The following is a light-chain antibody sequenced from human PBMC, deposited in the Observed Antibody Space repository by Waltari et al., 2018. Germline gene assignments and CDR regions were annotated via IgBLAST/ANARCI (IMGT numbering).Light chain of an antibody. J-gene: IGKJ4*01. Sequence: DIVMTQSPDSLAVSLGARATNNCKSSQSVFYSSDNKNYLAWYRQKPGQPPTLLIYWASTRESGVPDRFSGSGSGTDFTLTISSLQAEDVAVYYCQQYYSTPLTFGGGTKVEIK. CDR2: WAS. V-gene: IGKV4-1*01. CDR1: QSVFYSSDNKNY. CDR3: QQYYSTPLT.